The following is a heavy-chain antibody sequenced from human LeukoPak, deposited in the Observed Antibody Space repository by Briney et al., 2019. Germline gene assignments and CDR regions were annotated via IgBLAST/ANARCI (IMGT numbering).Heavy chain of an antibody. CDR2: IYSSGST. J-gene: IGHJ4*02. V-gene: IGHV4-4*07. D-gene: IGHD5-12*01. CDR3: ARDSRQWLRWLGDY. CDR1: GGSISSYY. Sequence: SETLSLTCTVSGGSISSYYWSWIRQPAGKGLEWIGRIYSSGSTTYNPSLKSRATMSVDTSKNQFSLKVTSVTAADTAVYYCARDSRQWLRWLGDYWGQGTLVTASS.